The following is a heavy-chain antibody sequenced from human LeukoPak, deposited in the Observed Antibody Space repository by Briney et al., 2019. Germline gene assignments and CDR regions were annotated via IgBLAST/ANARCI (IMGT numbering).Heavy chain of an antibody. CDR2: ISYDGSNK. J-gene: IGHJ4*02. V-gene: IGHV3-30*18. Sequence: GGSLRLSCAASGFTFSSYGMHWVRQAPGKGLEWVAVISYDGSNKYYADSVKGRFTISRDNSKNTLYLQMNSQRAEDTAVYYCAKQAITGTGGYFDYWGQGTLVTVSS. D-gene: IGHD1-20*01. CDR3: AKQAITGTGGYFDY. CDR1: GFTFSSYG.